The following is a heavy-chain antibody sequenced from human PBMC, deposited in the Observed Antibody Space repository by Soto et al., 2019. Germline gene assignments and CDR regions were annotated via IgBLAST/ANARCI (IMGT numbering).Heavy chain of an antibody. CDR1: EVAFSRHA. D-gene: IGHD3-16*01. J-gene: IGHJ6*02. CDR3: AREGEEMAKVLGGMDV. Sequence: QVQLVQSGAEVKEPGSSVKVSCKSSEVAFSRHAINWVRQAPGQGLEWVGGIIPIFGTTNYTQRFQGRVTITADEFTRTAYMELSSLRYEDTAVYYCAREGEEMAKVLGGMDVWGQGTTVTVSS. CDR2: IIPIFGTT. V-gene: IGHV1-69*01.